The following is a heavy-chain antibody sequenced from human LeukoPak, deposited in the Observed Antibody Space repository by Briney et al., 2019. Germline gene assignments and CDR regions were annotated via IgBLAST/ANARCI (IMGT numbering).Heavy chain of an antibody. V-gene: IGHV4-59*01. J-gene: IGHJ6*03. CDR1: GGSISSNY. CDR2: INYSWNT. Sequence: PSETLSLTCTVSGGSISSNYWSWIRQPPGKGLQWVGYINYSWNTNYNPSLKSRVTISVDTSKNQFSLKLSSVTAADTAVYYCARGRIITAMAQGDYYMDVWGKGTTVTVSS. CDR3: ARGRIITAMAQGDYYMDV. D-gene: IGHD5-18*01.